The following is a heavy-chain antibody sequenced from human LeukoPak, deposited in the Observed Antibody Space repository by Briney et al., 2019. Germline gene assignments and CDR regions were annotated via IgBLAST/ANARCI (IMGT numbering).Heavy chain of an antibody. D-gene: IGHD6-19*01. Sequence: GGSLRLSWAASGFTFSSYEMNWVRQALGKGLEWVSYISSSGSTIYYADSVKGRFTISRDNAENSLYLQMNSLRAEDTAVYYCARRSYGSGGMIDYWGQGTLVTVSS. CDR3: ARRSYGSGGMIDY. V-gene: IGHV3-48*03. J-gene: IGHJ4*02. CDR1: GFTFSSYE. CDR2: ISSSGSTI.